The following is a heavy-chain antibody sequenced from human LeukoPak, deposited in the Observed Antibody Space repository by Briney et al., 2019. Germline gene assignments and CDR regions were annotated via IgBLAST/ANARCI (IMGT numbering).Heavy chain of an antibody. CDR1: VYTFTGYD. J-gene: IGHJ4*02. V-gene: IGHV1-8*01. D-gene: IGHD1-26*01. Sequence: ASVKVSCKASVYTFTGYDINWVRQATGQGLGWMGWMNPNTGDTGYAQKFQGRVTMTRNTSIDTAYMELSGLRSEDTAVYYCTRGSLSGSSRDYWGQGTLVTVSS. CDR2: MNPNTGDT. CDR3: TRGSLSGSSRDY.